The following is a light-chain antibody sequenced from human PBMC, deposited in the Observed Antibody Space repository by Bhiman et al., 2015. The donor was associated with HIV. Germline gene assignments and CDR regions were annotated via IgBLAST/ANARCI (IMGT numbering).Light chain of an antibody. CDR2: QDT. Sequence: SYELTQPPSVSVSPGQTASITCSGHALGNKYVNWYQQKAGQSPVLVIYQDTERPSGIPERFSGSNSGNTATLTISGTQAMDEADYYCQAWDSSTEVFGTGTKVTVL. CDR1: ALGNKY. J-gene: IGLJ1*01. V-gene: IGLV3-1*01. CDR3: QAWDSSTEV.